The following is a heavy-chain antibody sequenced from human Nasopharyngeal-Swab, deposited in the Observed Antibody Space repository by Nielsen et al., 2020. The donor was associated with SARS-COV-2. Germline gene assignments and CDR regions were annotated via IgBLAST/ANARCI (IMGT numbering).Heavy chain of an antibody. CDR2: VTGSGYGT. V-gene: IGHV3-23*01. CDR1: GFTFSSYA. D-gene: IGHD3-10*01. J-gene: IGHJ3*02. Sequence: GRSLRLSCAASGFTFSSYAMTWVRQAPGKGLEWVSVVTGSGYGTDYADSVKGRFTISRDNAKNTLYLQMNSLRAEDTAVYYCARKDVFAYGVDAFDIWGQGTMVTVSS. CDR3: ARKDVFAYGVDAFDI.